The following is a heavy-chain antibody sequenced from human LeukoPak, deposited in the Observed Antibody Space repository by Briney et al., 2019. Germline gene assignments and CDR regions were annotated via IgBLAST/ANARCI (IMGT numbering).Heavy chain of an antibody. Sequence: GASVKVSCKASGYTFTGYYMHWVRQAPGQGLEWMGWINPNSGGTNYAQKFQGRVTMTRDTSISTAYMELSRLRSDDTAVYSCARSYCSPINCFEIIDYWGQGSLVTVSS. CDR2: INPNSGGT. V-gene: IGHV1-2*02. CDR1: GYTFTGYY. D-gene: IGHD2-2*01. CDR3: ARSYCSPINCFEIIDY. J-gene: IGHJ4*02.